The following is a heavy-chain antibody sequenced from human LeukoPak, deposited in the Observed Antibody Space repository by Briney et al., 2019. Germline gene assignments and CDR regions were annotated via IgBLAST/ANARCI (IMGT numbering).Heavy chain of an antibody. CDR1: GFTFSSYS. CDR2: ISSSSTI. CDR3: ARDRRRVTMIYYYYYYMDV. Sequence: GGSLRLSCAASGFTFSSYSMNWVRQAPGKGLEWVSYISSSSTIYYADSVKGRFTISRDNAKNSLYLQMNSLRAEDTAVYYCARDRRRVTMIYYYYYYMDVWGKGTTVTVSS. D-gene: IGHD3-22*01. V-gene: IGHV3-48*01. J-gene: IGHJ6*03.